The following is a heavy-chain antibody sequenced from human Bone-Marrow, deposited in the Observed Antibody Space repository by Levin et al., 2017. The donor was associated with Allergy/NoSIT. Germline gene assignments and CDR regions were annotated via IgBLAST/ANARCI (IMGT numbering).Heavy chain of an antibody. J-gene: IGHJ6*02. CDR3: ARVAAPNIYYYYGMGV. Sequence: GGSLRLSCAASESTFSDYWMSWVRQAPGKGLEWVANIGQDGGEKYYAHSVRGRFTISRDNARNSLSLQMNSLRAEDTAVYYCARVAAPNIYYYYGMGVWGRGTTFTVSS. CDR2: IGQDGGEK. CDR1: ESTFSDYW. V-gene: IGHV3-7*01. D-gene: IGHD6-13*01.